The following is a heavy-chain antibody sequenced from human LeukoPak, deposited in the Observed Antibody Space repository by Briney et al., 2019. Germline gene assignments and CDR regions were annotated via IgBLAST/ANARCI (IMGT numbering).Heavy chain of an antibody. Sequence: SETLSLTCTVSGGSISSYYWSWIRQPPGKGLEWIGYIYYSGSTNYNPSLKSQVTISVDTSKNQFSLKLSSVTATDTAVYYCSAAAGRRGRFDYWGQGTLVTVSS. D-gene: IGHD6-13*01. J-gene: IGHJ4*02. V-gene: IGHV4-59*01. CDR2: IYYSGST. CDR1: GGSISSYY. CDR3: SAAAGRRGRFDY.